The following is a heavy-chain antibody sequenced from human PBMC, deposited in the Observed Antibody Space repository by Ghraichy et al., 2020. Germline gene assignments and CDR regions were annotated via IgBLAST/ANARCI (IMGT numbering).Heavy chain of an antibody. V-gene: IGHV3-7*01. Sequence: GGSLRLSCAASGFAFSSFWMSWVRQAPGKGLEWVADIRQHGSEKYYVDSVKGRFTISRDNAKNSLYLQMNSLRVEDTAMYFCVREERTVFTGKDVWGQGTTVTVSS. D-gene: IGHD3/OR15-3a*01. J-gene: IGHJ6*02. CDR2: IRQHGSEK. CDR1: GFAFSSFW. CDR3: VREERTVFTGKDV.